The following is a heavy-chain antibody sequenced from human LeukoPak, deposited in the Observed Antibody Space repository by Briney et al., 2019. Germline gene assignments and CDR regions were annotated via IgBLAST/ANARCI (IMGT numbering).Heavy chain of an antibody. D-gene: IGHD3-22*01. CDR3: ARGPHERSGYPDD. CDR2: ISPYNGNT. CDR1: GYTLTELS. J-gene: IGHJ4*02. Sequence: ASVKVPCKVSGYTLTELSMHWVRQAPGQGLEWMGWISPYNGNTNYAQKFQGRVTLTTDTSTSTAYMELRSLRSDDTAVYYCARGPHERSGYPDDWGQGTLVTVSS. V-gene: IGHV1-18*01.